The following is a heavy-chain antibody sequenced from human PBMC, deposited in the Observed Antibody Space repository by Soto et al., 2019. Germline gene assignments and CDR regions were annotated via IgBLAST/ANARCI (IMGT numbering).Heavy chain of an antibody. Sequence: SETLSLTCVVYGGSLSGVYWTWIRQPPGKGLEWIGEINHSGSTNYSPSLESRVSISLDTSNNQFSLKLSSVTAADTAVYYCARGPGYSYGYSVYYYYYGMDVWGQGTTVTVSS. CDR2: INHSGST. D-gene: IGHD5-18*01. V-gene: IGHV4-34*01. CDR1: GGSLSGVY. CDR3: ARGPGYSYGYSVYYYYYGMDV. J-gene: IGHJ6*02.